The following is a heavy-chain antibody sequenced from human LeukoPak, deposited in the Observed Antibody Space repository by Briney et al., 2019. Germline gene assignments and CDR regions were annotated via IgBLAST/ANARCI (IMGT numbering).Heavy chain of an antibody. D-gene: IGHD4-17*01. CDR3: ARDVIPTDYEDYYYGMDV. CDR1: GFTVSSIH. Sequence: GGSLRLSCAASGFTVSSIHMVWVRQAPGKGLEWVSVTYTGGNSYYADSVKGRFIISRDISENTLYLQMNSLRAEDSALYYCARDVIPTDYEDYYYGMDVWGQGTTVTVSS. V-gene: IGHV3-53*01. J-gene: IGHJ6*02. CDR2: TYTGGNS.